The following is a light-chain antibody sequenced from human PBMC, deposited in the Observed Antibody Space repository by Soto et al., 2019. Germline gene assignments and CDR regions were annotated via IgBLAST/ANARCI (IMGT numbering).Light chain of an antibody. CDR2: DVS. CDR3: SSYTSSCFSPVV. V-gene: IGLV2-14*01. CDR1: SSDVGGYNY. J-gene: IGLJ2*01. Sequence: QSVLTQPASVSGSPGQSITISCTGTSSDVGGYNYVSWYQQHPGKAPKLMIYDVSNRPSGVSNRFSGSKSGNTASLTISGLQAEDEADYYCSSYTSSCFSPVVFGGGTKLTVL.